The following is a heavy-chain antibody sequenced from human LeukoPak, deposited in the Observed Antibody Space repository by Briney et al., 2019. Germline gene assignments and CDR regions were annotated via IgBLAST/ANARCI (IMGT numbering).Heavy chain of an antibody. CDR2: INHSRST. CDR3: ARRYYYNLGSFPFDF. J-gene: IGHJ4*02. CDR1: GGSFSGYY. Sequence: PSETLSLTCAVYGGSFSGYYWTWIRQPPGKGLEWIGEINHSRSTNYNPSLKSRVTISEDTSKNQFYLNLSSVTAADTAVYYCARRYYYNLGSFPFDFWGQGTLVTVSS. V-gene: IGHV4-34*01. D-gene: IGHD3-10*01.